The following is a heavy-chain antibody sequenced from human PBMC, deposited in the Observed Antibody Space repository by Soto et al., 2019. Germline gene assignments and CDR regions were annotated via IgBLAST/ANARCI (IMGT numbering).Heavy chain of an antibody. Sequence: SQTLSLTCDISGDSVSSNSAGWNWIRQTPSRGLEWLGRTYYKSKWYYTYAASVKSRITVSPDTSKNQFSLQLTSVTPEDTAVYYCARGSWDDVSGHYYMDVWGQGTMVTVSS. J-gene: IGHJ6*03. CDR1: GDSVSSNSAG. D-gene: IGHD1-1*01. V-gene: IGHV6-1*01. CDR3: ARGSWDDVSGHYYMDV. CDR2: TYYKSKWYY.